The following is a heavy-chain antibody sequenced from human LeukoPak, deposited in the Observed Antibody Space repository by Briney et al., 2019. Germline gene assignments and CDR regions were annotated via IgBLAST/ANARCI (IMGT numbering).Heavy chain of an antibody. CDR2: ISFSSRTI. V-gene: IGHV3-48*01. Sequence: RGSLRLSCAASGFTFSSYSMNWVRQAPGKGLEWISYISFSSRTIYYADSVKGRFTISRDNAENSLYLQMSSLRAEDTALYYCARASTTVVTFDTFAIWGQGTMVTVSS. D-gene: IGHD4-23*01. CDR1: GFTFSSYS. J-gene: IGHJ3*02. CDR3: ARASTTVVTFDTFAI.